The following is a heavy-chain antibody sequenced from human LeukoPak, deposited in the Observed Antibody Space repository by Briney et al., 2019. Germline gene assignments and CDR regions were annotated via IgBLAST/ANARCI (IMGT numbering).Heavy chain of an antibody. J-gene: IGHJ4*02. D-gene: IGHD6-19*01. Sequence: SETLSLTCTVSGDSISGSSYYWGWIRQHPGKGLEWIGYIYYSGSTYYNPSLKSRVTISVDTSKDQFSLKLSSVTAADTAVYYCARDEYSSEAPVYYFDYWGQGTLVTVSS. CDR1: GDSISGSSYY. CDR3: ARDEYSSEAPVYYFDY. CDR2: IYYSGST. V-gene: IGHV4-31*03.